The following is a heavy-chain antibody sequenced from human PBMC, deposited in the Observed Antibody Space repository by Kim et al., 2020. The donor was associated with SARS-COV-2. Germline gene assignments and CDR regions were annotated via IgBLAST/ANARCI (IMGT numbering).Heavy chain of an antibody. D-gene: IGHD4-17*01. Sequence: GGSLRLSCAASGFTFSTSPMGWVRQAPGKGLEWVSRISWDGKRTYYADSVKGRVTISSDKSKNTLYLHMHSLRVEDTAVYYCSKGVTNSGFDYWGQGTQV. V-gene: IGHV3-23*01. CDR3: SKGVTNSGFDY. CDR2: ISWDGKRT. J-gene: IGHJ4*02. CDR1: GFTFSTSP.